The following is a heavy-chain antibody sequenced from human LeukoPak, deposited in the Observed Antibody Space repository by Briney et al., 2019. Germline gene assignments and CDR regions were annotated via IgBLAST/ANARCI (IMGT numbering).Heavy chain of an antibody. V-gene: IGHV3-74*01. CDR2: INTHGNTA. D-gene: IGHD5-24*01. CDR3: VRDNAYTFDY. CDR1: GFKFNSYW. J-gene: IGHJ4*01. Sequence: GGSLRLSCAVSGFKFNSYWMNWVRQVPGKRLVWVAHINTHGNTANYADSVKGRFTISRDNAKSTLYLQMNSLRAEDTAIYYCVRDNAYTFDYWGHGTLVTVSS.